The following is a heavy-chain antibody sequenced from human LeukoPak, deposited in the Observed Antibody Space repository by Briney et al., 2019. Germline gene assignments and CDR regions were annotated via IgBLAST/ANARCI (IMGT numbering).Heavy chain of an antibody. D-gene: IGHD5-18*01. J-gene: IGHJ6*03. Sequence: SETLSLTCTVSGGSISSYYWSWIRQPAGKGLEWIGRIYTSGSTNYNPSLKSRVTMSVDTSKNQFSLKLSSVTAADTAVYYCARDGGYSYGRDYYYYMDVWGKGTTVTVSS. CDR1: GGSISSYY. CDR2: IYTSGST. V-gene: IGHV4-4*07. CDR3: ARDGGYSYGRDYYYYMDV.